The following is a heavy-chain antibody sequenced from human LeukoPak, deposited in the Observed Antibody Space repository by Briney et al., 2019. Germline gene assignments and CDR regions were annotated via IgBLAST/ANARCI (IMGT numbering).Heavy chain of an antibody. D-gene: IGHD3-10*01. CDR2: INHSGST. CDR1: GGSFSGYY. V-gene: IGHV4-34*01. CDR3: ARSFWEYYFDY. Sequence: SETLSLTRAVYGGSFSGYYWSWIRQPPGKGLEWIGEINHSGSTNYNPSLKSRVTISVDTSKNQFSLKLSSVTAADTAVYYCARSFWEYYFDYWGQGTLVTVSS. J-gene: IGHJ4*02.